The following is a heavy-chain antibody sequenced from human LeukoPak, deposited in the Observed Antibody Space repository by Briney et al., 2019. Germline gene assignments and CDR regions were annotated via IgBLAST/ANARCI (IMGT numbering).Heavy chain of an antibody. CDR3: ARLTVPQGEYCSGGSCYSLYYFDY. J-gene: IGHJ4*02. CDR1: GGPISSSGYY. CDR2: IYYSGST. V-gene: IGHV4-39*07. Sequence: SETLSLTCTVSGGPISSSGYYWGWIRQPPGKGLEWIGTIYYSGSTYYNPSLKSRVTISVDTSKNQFSLKLSSVTAADTAVYYCARLTVPQGEYCSGGSCYSLYYFDYWGQGTLVTVSS. D-gene: IGHD2-15*01.